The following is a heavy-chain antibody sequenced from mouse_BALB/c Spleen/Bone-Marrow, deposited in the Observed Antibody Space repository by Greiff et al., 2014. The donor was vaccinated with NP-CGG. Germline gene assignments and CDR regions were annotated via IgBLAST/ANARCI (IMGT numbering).Heavy chain of an antibody. V-gene: IGHV1S81*02. CDR2: INPSNGRT. CDR1: GYTFTSYW. J-gene: IGHJ2*01. CDR3: ARTYFDY. Sequence: QQSGAELVKPGASVKLSCKASGYTFTSYWMHWVKQRPGQGLEWIGEINPSNGRTNYNEKFKSKATLTVDKSSSTAYMQLSSLTSEDSAVYYCARTYFDYWGQGTTLTVSS.